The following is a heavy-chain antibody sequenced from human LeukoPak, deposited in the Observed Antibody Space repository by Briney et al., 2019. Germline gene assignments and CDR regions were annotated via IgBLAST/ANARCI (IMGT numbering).Heavy chain of an antibody. Sequence: EGSLRLSCAASGFTFSSYWMHWVRQAPGKGLVWVSRTNTDGSSTTYADSVKGRYTVSRDNAKNTLYLQMNSLRAEDTAVYYCARDGRYFDWSTAFDIWGQGTMVTVSS. V-gene: IGHV3-74*01. CDR2: TNTDGSST. CDR3: ARDGRYFDWSTAFDI. J-gene: IGHJ3*02. CDR1: GFTFSSYW. D-gene: IGHD3-9*01.